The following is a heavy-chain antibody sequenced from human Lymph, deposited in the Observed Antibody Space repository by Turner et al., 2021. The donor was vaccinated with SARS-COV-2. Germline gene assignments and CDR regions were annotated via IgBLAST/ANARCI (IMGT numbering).Heavy chain of an antibody. V-gene: IGHV1-69*01. CDR1: GGTFSTYT. D-gene: IGHD6-6*01. CDR2: IIPIVGTA. J-gene: IGHJ4*02. CDR3: TRGETIAAHYDY. Sequence: QVQLVQSGAEVKKPGTSVKVSCKASGGTFSTYTTSWVRQAPGQGLEWMGGIIPIVGTANYAQKVQGRVTITADESTSTAYMELSRLRSEDTAVYYCTRGETIAAHYDYWGQGTLVTVSS.